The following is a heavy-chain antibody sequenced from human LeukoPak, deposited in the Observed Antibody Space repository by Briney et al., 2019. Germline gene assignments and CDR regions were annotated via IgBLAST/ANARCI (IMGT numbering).Heavy chain of an antibody. V-gene: IGHV1-24*01. CDR1: GYTLTELS. CDR2: FDPEDGET. Sequence: ASVKVSCKVSGYTLTELSMHWVRQAPGKGLEWMGGFDPEDGETIYAQKFQGRVTITADKSTSTAYMELSSLRSEATAVYYCARGYDFWSGRPNWFDPWGQGTLVTVSS. CDR3: ARGYDFWSGRPNWFDP. J-gene: IGHJ5*02. D-gene: IGHD3-3*01.